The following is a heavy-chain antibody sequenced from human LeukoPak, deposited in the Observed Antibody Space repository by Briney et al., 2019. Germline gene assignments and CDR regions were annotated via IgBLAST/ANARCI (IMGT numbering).Heavy chain of an antibody. Sequence: GGSLRLSCAASGFTFSDNALHWVRQTPGKGLEWVALISADGGTKYYADPVQGRFTVSRDNSKDTFYLQLSGLRPEDTAIYYCATSAYSSYYFAFWGQGTLVTVSS. CDR1: GFTFSDNA. D-gene: IGHD6-19*01. V-gene: IGHV3-30-3*02. CDR2: ISADGGTK. J-gene: IGHJ4*02. CDR3: ATSAYSSYYFAF.